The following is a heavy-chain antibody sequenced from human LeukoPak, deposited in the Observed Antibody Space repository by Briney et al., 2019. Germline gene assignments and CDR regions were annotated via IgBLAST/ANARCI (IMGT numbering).Heavy chain of an antibody. D-gene: IGHD2-15*01. CDR2: ITTRSSYM. CDR3: AKDRLTYYYYGMDV. CDR1: GFTVSSNY. J-gene: IGHJ6*02. V-gene: IGHV3-21*01. Sequence: PGGSLRLSCAASGFTVSSNYMNWVRQAPGKGLEWVACITTRSSYMYYADSVKGRFTISRDNAKNSLYLQMNSLRAEDTAVYYCAKDRLTYYYYGMDVWGQGTTVTVSS.